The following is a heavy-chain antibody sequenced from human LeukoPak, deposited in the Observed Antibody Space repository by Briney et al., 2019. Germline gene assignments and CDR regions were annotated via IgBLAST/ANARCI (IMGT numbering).Heavy chain of an antibody. CDR1: GGSFSGYY. CDR3: ARHSPYRTGSITVTTRNWFDP. V-gene: IGHV4-34*01. D-gene: IGHD4-11*01. Sequence: PSETLSLTCAVYGGSFSGYYWSWIRQPPGKGLEWIGEINHSGSTNYNPSLKSRVTISVDTSKNQFSLKLSSVTAADTAVYYCARHSPYRTGSITVTTRNWFDPWGQGTLVTVSS. J-gene: IGHJ5*02. CDR2: INHSGST.